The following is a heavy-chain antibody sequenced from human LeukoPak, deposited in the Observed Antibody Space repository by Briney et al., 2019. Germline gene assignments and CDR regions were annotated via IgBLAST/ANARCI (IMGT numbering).Heavy chain of an antibody. CDR3: ARDLDSSPLRFDY. V-gene: IGHV1-2*02. CDR1: GYTFTDYY. CDR2: INPNSGGT. Sequence: ASVKVSCKASGYTFTDYYMHWVRQAPGQGLEWMGWINPNSGGTNYAQKFQGRVTMTRDTSISTAYMELSRLRSDDTAVYYCARDLDSSPLRFDYWGQGTLVTVSS. J-gene: IGHJ4*02. D-gene: IGHD3-22*01.